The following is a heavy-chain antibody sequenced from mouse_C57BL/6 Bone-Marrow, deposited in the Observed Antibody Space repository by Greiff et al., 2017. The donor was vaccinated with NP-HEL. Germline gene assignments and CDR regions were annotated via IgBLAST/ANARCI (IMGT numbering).Heavy chain of an antibody. D-gene: IGHD2-4*01. J-gene: IGHJ1*03. Sequence: QVQLQQPGAELVKPGASVKLSCKASGYTFTSYWMHWVKQRPGQGLEWIGMIHPNSGGTNYNEKFKSKATLTVDKSSSTAYMQLSSLTSEDSAVYYCARGGLYYDYPYWYFDVWGTGTTVTVSS. CDR2: IHPNSGGT. CDR3: ARGGLYYDYPYWYFDV. V-gene: IGHV1-64*01. CDR1: GYTFTSYW.